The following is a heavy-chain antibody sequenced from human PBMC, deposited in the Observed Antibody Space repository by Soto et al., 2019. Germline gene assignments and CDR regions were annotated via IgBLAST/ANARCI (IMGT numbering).Heavy chain of an antibody. J-gene: IGHJ6*02. CDR3: ARVSTVGSWASDGYYYGMDV. CDR1: GFTFSSYS. CDR2: ISSSSSTI. D-gene: IGHD2-15*01. V-gene: IGHV3-48*02. Sequence: EVQLVESGGGLVQPGGSLGLSCAASGFTFSSYSMNWVRQAPGKGLEWVSYISSSSSTIYYADSVKGRFTISRDNAKNSLYLQMNSLRDEDTAVYYCARVSTVGSWASDGYYYGMDVWGQGTTVTVSS.